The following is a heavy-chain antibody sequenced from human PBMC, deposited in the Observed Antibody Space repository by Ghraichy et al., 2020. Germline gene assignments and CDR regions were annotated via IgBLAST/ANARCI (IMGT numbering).Heavy chain of an antibody. CDR2: INPKSGGT. J-gene: IGHJ4*02. CDR3: ARAMLHDSSSYFYWFGFDH. D-gene: IGHD3-22*01. CDR1: EYTFTDYY. Sequence: ASVKVSCKASEYTFTDYYMHWVRQAPGQGLEWMGWINPKSGGTNCAQKFQGRVTMTRDTSISTAYMELSRLRSDDTAVYFCARAMLHDSSSYFYWFGFDHWGQGTLVTVSS. V-gene: IGHV1-2*02.